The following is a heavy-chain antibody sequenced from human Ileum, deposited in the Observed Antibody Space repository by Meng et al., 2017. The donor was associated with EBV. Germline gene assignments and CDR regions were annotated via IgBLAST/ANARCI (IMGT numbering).Heavy chain of an antibody. J-gene: IGHJ5*02. CDR3: AREARSSGYHPGIGT. Sequence: QVQLQQWGAGLLKPSXXLSLTXXVYGGFFSGYYWSWIRQSPGKGLEWIGEINHSGSTNYNPSLKSRVTISVDTSKNQFSLKLTSVTAADTAVYYCAREARSSGYHPGIGTWGQGTLVTVSS. CDR1: GGFFSGYY. CDR2: INHSGST. D-gene: IGHD3-22*01. V-gene: IGHV4-34*02.